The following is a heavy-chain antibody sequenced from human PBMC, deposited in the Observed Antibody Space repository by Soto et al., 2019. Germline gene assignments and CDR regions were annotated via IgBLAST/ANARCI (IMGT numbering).Heavy chain of an antibody. J-gene: IGHJ4*02. Sequence: GASVKVSCKASGYTFTSYTIHWVRQAPGQRPEWMGWIDAGNGNTKYSQKFQGRVTITRDTSASIIYMELSSLRSEDGAVYYCARDDSSDGPTRFAYWGQGTLVTVSS. CDR3: ARDDSSDGPTRFAY. D-gene: IGHD2-21*01. CDR2: IDAGNGNT. CDR1: GYTFTSYT. V-gene: IGHV1-3*01.